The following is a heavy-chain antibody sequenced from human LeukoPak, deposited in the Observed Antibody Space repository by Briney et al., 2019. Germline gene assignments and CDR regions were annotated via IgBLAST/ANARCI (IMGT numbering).Heavy chain of an antibody. J-gene: IGHJ4*02. CDR1: GFTFSSYE. Sequence: GGSLRLSCAASGFTFSSYEMNWVRQAPGKGLEWVSYISSSGSTIYYADSVKGRFTISRDNSKNTLYPQMNSLRAEDTAVYYCAKGNYYDSSGYPDYWGQGTLVTVSS. V-gene: IGHV3-48*03. D-gene: IGHD3-22*01. CDR2: ISSSGSTI. CDR3: AKGNYYDSSGYPDY.